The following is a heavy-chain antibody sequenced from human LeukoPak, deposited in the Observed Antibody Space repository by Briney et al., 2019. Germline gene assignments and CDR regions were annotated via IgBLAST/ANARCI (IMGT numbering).Heavy chain of an antibody. CDR3: ARASITYYYYYYMGV. CDR1: GVSITNYY. V-gene: IGHV4-59*01. Sequence: SETLSLTCTVSGVSITNYYWTWIRQPPGKGLKWIGYIHYSGSTNYNPSLKSRVTISVDTSKNQFSLKLSSVTAADTAVYYCARASITYYYYYYMGVWGKGTTVTVSS. D-gene: IGHD1-14*01. CDR2: IHYSGST. J-gene: IGHJ6*03.